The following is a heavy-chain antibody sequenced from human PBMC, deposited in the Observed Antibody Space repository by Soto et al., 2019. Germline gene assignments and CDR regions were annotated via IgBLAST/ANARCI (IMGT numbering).Heavy chain of an antibody. CDR2: IDPSDSYT. CDR3: ARRPLRGYSGYDVGTYYYGMDV. Sequence: GESLKISCKGSGYTFTSYWIAWVRQMPGKGLEWMGRIDPSDSYTNYSPSFQGHVTISADKSISTAYLQWSSLKASDTAMYYCARRPLRGYSGYDVGTYYYGMDVWGQGTTVTV. V-gene: IGHV5-10-1*01. CDR1: GYTFTSYW. D-gene: IGHD5-12*01. J-gene: IGHJ6*02.